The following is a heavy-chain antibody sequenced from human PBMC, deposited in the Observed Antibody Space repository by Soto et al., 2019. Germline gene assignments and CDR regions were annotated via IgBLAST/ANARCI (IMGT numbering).Heavy chain of an antibody. CDR1: GSTFSTYW. CDR2: IVADGSST. CDR3: TTGPPVAGVY. Sequence: EVQLVESGGGLVQPGGSLRLSCAASGSTFSTYWMDWVRQAPGKGLVWVSRIVADGSSTSYADSVKGRFTISRDNAKSTLYLQMNTLRAEDTAVYYCTTGPPVAGVYWGQGTLVTVSS. J-gene: IGHJ4*02. D-gene: IGHD2-8*01. V-gene: IGHV3-74*01.